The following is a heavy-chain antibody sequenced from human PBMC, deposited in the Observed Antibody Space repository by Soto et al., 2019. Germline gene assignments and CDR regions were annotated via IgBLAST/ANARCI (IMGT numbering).Heavy chain of an antibody. Sequence: ASVKVSCKASGYTFTGYGISWVRQAPGQGLEWMGWISAYNGNTNYAQKLQGRVTMTTDTSTSTAYMELRSLRSDDTAVYYCATTGNYDFWSDYYMDVWGKGTTVTVSS. D-gene: IGHD3-3*01. J-gene: IGHJ6*03. CDR2: ISAYNGNT. CDR3: ATTGNYDFWSDYYMDV. V-gene: IGHV1-18*01. CDR1: GYTFTGYG.